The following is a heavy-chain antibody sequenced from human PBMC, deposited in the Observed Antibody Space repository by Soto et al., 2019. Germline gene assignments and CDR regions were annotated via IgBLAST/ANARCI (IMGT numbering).Heavy chain of an antibody. D-gene: IGHD1-26*01. CDR1: GGSFSGYY. Sequence: TSETLSLTCAVYGGSFSGYYWSWIRQPPGKGLEWIGYIYYSGSTNYNPSLKSRVTISVDTSKNQFSLKLSSVTAADTAVYYCEVGRIVGAHNWFDPWGQGTLVTSPQ. J-gene: IGHJ5*02. CDR3: EVGRIVGAHNWFDP. CDR2: IYYSGST. V-gene: IGHV4-59*01.